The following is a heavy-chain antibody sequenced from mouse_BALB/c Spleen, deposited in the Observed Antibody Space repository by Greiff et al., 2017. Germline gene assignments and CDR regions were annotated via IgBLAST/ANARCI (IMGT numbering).Heavy chain of an antibody. CDR2: ISSGSSTI. CDR1: GFTFSSFG. Sequence: DVMLVESGGGLVQPGGSRKLSCAASGFTFSSFGMHWVRQAPEKGLEWVAYISSGSSTIYYADTVKGRFTISRDNPKNTLFLQMTSLRSEDTAMYYCAIYDYDLFAYWGQGTLVTVSA. CDR3: AIYDYDLFAY. D-gene: IGHD2-4*01. V-gene: IGHV5-17*02. J-gene: IGHJ3*01.